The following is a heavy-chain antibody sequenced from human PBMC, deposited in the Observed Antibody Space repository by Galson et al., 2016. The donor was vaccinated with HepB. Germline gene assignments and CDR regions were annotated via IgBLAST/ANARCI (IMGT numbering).Heavy chain of an antibody. CDR2: IKGDGSST. V-gene: IGHV3-74*01. CDR1: GFTFSNYW. J-gene: IGHJ5*02. Sequence: SLRLSCAASGFTFSNYWMHWVRQVPGKGLVWVSRIKGDGSSTSYADSVKGRFTISRDNARNTLYLQMNSLRAEDTAFYFCAKSDYFDPWGQGTLVTVPS. D-gene: IGHD4-11*01. CDR3: AKSDYFDP.